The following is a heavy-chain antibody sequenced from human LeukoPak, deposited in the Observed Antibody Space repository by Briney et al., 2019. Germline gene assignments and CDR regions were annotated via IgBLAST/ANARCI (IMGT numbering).Heavy chain of an antibody. V-gene: IGHV1-69*05. CDR3: ARRRPPGTTFQPFDY. D-gene: IGHD1-7*01. CDR1: GGTFSSYA. Sequence: SVKVSCKASGGTFSSYAISWVRQAPGPGLEWMGGIIPIFGTANCAQKFQGRVTITTDESTSTAYMELSSLRSEDTAVYYCARRRPPGTTFQPFDYWGQGTLVTVSS. CDR2: IIPIFGTA. J-gene: IGHJ4*02.